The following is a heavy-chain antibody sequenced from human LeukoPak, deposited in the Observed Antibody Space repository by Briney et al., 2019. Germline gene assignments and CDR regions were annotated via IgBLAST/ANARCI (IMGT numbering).Heavy chain of an antibody. Sequence: GGSLRLSCAASGFTFSSYAMSWVRQAPGKGLEWVSAISGSGGSTYYADSVKGRFTISRDNSKNTLYLQMNSLRAEDTAVYYCARVGYSSGWYEYWGQGTLVTVSS. J-gene: IGHJ4*02. V-gene: IGHV3-23*01. CDR2: ISGSGGST. CDR1: GFTFSSYA. D-gene: IGHD6-19*01. CDR3: ARVGYSSGWYEY.